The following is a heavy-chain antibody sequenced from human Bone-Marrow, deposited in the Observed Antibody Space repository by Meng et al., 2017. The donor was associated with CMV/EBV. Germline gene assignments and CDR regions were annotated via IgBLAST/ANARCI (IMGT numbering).Heavy chain of an antibody. CDR1: GFTFRSNY. Sequence: GESPKTLLAGSGFTFRSNYMSWVRQAPGKGLEWVSVIYSSGSTYYADSVKGRFTISRDNSKNTPYLQMNSLRTEDTAGYYCARVAAPGRFLSPHFDSWGQGTLVTVSS. D-gene: IGHD6-13*01. J-gene: IGHJ4*02. V-gene: IGHV3-53*01. CDR3: ARVAAPGRFLSPHFDS. CDR2: IYSSGST.